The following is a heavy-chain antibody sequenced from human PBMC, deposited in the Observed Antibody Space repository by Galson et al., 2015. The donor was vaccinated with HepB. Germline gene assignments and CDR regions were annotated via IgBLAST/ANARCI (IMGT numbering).Heavy chain of an antibody. V-gene: IGHV4-34*01. J-gene: IGHJ6*02. CDR1: GGSFSGYY. D-gene: IGHD3-10*01. CDR2: INHSGST. Sequence: ETLSLTCAVYGGSFSGYYWSWIRQPPGKGLEWLGEINHSGSTNYHPSLKSRVTISVDTSKNQFSLKLSSVTAADTAVYYCARVFGKIGGGLGYYYYYYGMDVWGQGTTVTVSS. CDR3: ARVFGKIGGGLGYYYYYYGMDV.